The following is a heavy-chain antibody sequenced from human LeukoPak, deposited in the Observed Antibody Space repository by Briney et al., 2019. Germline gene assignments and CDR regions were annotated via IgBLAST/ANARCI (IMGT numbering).Heavy chain of an antibody. V-gene: IGHV3-30*03. Sequence: RSLRLSCAASGFTFSNYAMHWVRQAPGKGLEWVAVISYDGSNKYYADSVKGRFTISRDNSKNTSYLQMNSLRPEDTAVYYCARLQEDTAMAYDYWGQGTLVTVSS. J-gene: IGHJ4*02. CDR1: GFTFSNYA. CDR3: ARLQEDTAMAYDY. CDR2: ISYDGSNK. D-gene: IGHD5-18*01.